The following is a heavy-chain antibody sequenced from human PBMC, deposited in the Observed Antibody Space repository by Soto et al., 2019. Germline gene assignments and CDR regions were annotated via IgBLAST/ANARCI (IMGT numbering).Heavy chain of an antibody. V-gene: IGHV1-69*13. D-gene: IGHD2-15*01. Sequence: SAVQVSFLGSGCTFSSYAFSWVRQALGQGIEWMGYIIPIFGTANNAQKNQGRVTITADESTSTAYMEVSSLGSEDTAVYYCARDSKWYGGWGQGTLVTVSS. CDR1: GCTFSSYA. CDR2: IIPIFGTA. CDR3: ARDSKWYGG. J-gene: IGHJ4*02.